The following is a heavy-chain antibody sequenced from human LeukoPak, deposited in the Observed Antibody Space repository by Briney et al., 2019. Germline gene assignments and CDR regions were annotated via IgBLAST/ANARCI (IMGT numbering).Heavy chain of an antibody. D-gene: IGHD2-2*01. CDR1: GVTLTKYG. V-gene: IGHV3-33*01. J-gene: IGHJ4*02. Sequence: PRRSLRLSSAPSGVTLTKYGIHSVRAGPHKRLEWVALIWYEGSNNDYADSVRGRFTISRDNSKNTLYLQMNSLRAKNTAVYYCATVRSTWYLDNWSQGTLVTVSS. CDR2: IWYEGSNN. CDR3: ATVRSTWYLDN.